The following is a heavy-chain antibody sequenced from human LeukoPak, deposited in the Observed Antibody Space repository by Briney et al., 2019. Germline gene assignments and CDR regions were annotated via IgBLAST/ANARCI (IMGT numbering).Heavy chain of an antibody. J-gene: IGHJ4*02. Sequence: PGGSPRLSCAASGFTFSSHDMNWVRQAPGKGLEWVSYISNSGSTISYADSVKGRLTISRDNAKNSLYLQMNSLRAEDTAVYYCAREGIADYWGQGTLVTVSS. CDR3: AREGIADY. D-gene: IGHD3-10*01. V-gene: IGHV3-48*03. CDR1: GFTFSSHD. CDR2: ISNSGSTI.